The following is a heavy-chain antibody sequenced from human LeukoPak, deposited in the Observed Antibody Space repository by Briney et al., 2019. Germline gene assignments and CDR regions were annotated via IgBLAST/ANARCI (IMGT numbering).Heavy chain of an antibody. J-gene: IGHJ3*02. V-gene: IGHV1-18*01. CDR2: ISAYNGNT. D-gene: IGHD3-10*01. CDR1: GYTFTSYG. CDR3: ARRLWFGELFYAFDI. Sequence: ASVKVSCKASGYTFTSYGISWVRQAPGQGLEWMGWISAYNGNTNYAQKLQGRVTMTTDTSTSTAYMELRSLRSDDTAVYYCARRLWFGELFYAFDIWGQGTMVTVSS.